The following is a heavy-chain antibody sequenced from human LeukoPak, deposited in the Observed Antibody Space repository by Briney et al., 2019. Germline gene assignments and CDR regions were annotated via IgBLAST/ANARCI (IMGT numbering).Heavy chain of an antibody. CDR2: IIPTFGTA. CDR3: ARDPFGVVISDYYYYGMDV. J-gene: IGHJ6*02. CDR1: GGTFSSYA. D-gene: IGHD3-3*01. V-gene: IGHV1-69*13. Sequence: SVKVSCKASGGTFSSYAISWVRQAPGQGLEWMGGIIPTFGTANYAQKFQGRVTITADESTSTAYMELSSLRSGDTAVYYCARDPFGVVISDYYYYGMDVWGQGTTVTVSS.